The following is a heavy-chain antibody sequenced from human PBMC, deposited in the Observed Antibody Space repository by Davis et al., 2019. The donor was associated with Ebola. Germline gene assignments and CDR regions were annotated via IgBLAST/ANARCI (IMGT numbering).Heavy chain of an antibody. V-gene: IGHV3-15*01. CDR3: NTEFHGVAPNCTDYMDV. J-gene: IGHJ6*03. Sequence: PGGSLRLSCAASGFSFSDAWMTWVRQAPGKGLEWVGRIKDKADGGTATYAAVVKDRIPISRDDSKKMLYLQIHSLKTEDTAVYYCNTEFHGVAPNCTDYMDVWGRGTTVIVSS. CDR1: GFSFSDAW. CDR2: IKDKADGGTA. D-gene: IGHD2-8*02.